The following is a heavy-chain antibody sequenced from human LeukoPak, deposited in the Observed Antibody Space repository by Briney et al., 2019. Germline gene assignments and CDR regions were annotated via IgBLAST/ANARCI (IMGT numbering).Heavy chain of an antibody. D-gene: IGHD3-3*01. V-gene: IGHV4-61*02. CDR2: IYTSGST. CDR3: ARGDGLYDFWSPRGDRFDP. J-gene: IGHJ5*02. Sequence: KPSQTLSLTCTVSGGSISSGDYYWSWIRQPAGKGLEWIGRIYTSGSTNYNPSLKSRVTISVDTSKNQFSLKLSSVTAADTAVYYCARGDGLYDFWSPRGDRFDPWGQGTLVTVSS. CDR1: GGSISSGDYY.